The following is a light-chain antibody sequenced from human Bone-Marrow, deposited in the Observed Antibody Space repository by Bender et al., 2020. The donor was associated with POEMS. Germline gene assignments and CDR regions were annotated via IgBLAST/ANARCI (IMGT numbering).Light chain of an antibody. J-gene: IGLJ3*02. CDR2: DVS. CDR1: SSDVGAYDY. V-gene: IGLV2-11*01. CDR3: CSYAGAPTFGVV. Sequence: QSALTQPRSVSGSPGQSVTISCTGTSSDVGAYDYVSWYQQEPGKAPKVIIFDVSKRPSGVPDRFSGSKSGTTASLTISGLQTGDEADYYCCSYAGAPTFGVVFGGGTKLTVL.